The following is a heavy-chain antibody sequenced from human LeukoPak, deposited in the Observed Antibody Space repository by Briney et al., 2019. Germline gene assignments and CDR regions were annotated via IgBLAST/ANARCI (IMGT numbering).Heavy chain of an antibody. CDR1: GFTFSRYW. J-gene: IGHJ5*02. D-gene: IGHD6-19*01. CDR3: VREGGSDWYSGWFDP. V-gene: IGHV3-7*01. CDR2: IKKDGSEK. Sequence: PGGSLRLSCAASGFTFSRYWMSWVRQVPGKGLEWVANIKKDGSEKKYVDSVKGRFTISRDNAENSLYLQMNSLRVEDTAVYYCVREGGSDWYSGWFDPWGQGTLVTVSS.